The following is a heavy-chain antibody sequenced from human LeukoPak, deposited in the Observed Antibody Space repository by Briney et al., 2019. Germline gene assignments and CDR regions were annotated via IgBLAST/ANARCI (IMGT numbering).Heavy chain of an antibody. CDR3: ARASMVRGVGWFDP. CDR1: GFTFSSYS. V-gene: IGHV3-21*01. D-gene: IGHD3-10*01. CDR2: ISSSSSYI. Sequence: GGSLRLSCAASGFTFSSYSMNWVRQAPGKGLEWVSSISSSSSYIYYADSVKGRYTISRDNAKNSLYLQMNSLRAEDTAVYYCARASMVRGVGWFDPWGQGTLVTVSS. J-gene: IGHJ5*02.